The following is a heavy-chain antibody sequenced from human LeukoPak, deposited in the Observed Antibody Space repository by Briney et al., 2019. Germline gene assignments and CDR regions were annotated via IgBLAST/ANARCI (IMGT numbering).Heavy chain of an antibody. V-gene: IGHV3-11*01. CDR2: ISSSGSTI. J-gene: IGHJ4*02. CDR3: ARAPRTTDFDY. D-gene: IGHD4-11*01. CDR1: GFTFSDYC. Sequence: GGSLRLSCAASGFTFSDYCMSWIRQAPGKGLEWVSYISSSGSTIYYADSVKGRFTISRDNAKNSLYLQMNSLRAEDTAVYYCARAPRTTDFDYWGQGTLVTVSS.